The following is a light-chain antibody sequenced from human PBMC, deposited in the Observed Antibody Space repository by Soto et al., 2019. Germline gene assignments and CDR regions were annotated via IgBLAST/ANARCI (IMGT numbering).Light chain of an antibody. J-gene: IGLJ1*01. CDR1: SSDVGGYNY. CDR2: DVS. CDR3: SSYTSSSTLYYV. Sequence: QSGLTQPASVSGSPGQSITISCTGTSSDVGGYNYVSWYQQHPGKAPKLMIYDVSNRPSGVSNRFSGSKSGNTASLTISGLQAEDEADYYCSSYTSSSTLYYVFGTGTKVTXL. V-gene: IGLV2-14*01.